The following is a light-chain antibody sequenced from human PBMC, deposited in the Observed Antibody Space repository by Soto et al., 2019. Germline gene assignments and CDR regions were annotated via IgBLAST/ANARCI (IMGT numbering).Light chain of an antibody. V-gene: IGLV1-51*01. CDR3: GSWDSSLSAYV. Sequence: QSALTQPASVSGSPGQSITISCIGTSSNIGGNSVSWYQQLPGTAPKLLIYDDDKRPSGIPDRFSGSKSGTSATLGITGFQTGDEADYYCGSWDSSLSAYVFGTGTKLTVL. CDR1: SSNIGGNS. J-gene: IGLJ1*01. CDR2: DDD.